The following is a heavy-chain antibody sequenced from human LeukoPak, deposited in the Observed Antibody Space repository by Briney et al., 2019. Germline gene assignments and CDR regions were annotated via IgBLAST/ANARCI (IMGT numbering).Heavy chain of an antibody. Sequence: GGSLRLSCAASGFTFSSYSMNWVRQAPGKGLEWVSSISSSSSYIYYADSVKGRFTISRDNAKNSLYLQMNSLRAEDTAVYYCARDRGGHDYVWGSYRRPDAFDIWGQGTMVTVSS. J-gene: IGHJ3*02. CDR2: ISSSSSYI. CDR1: GFTFSSYS. CDR3: ARDRGGHDYVWGSYRRPDAFDI. D-gene: IGHD3-16*02. V-gene: IGHV3-21*01.